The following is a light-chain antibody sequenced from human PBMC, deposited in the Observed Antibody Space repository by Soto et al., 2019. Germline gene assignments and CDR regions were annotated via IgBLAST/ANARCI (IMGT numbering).Light chain of an antibody. J-gene: IGKJ1*01. Sequence: EIVLTQSPGTLSLSPGERATLSCRASQSVAGSYLAWYQQKPDQAPRLLIYDASSRATGIPDRFGASESGTDFPLIISRLEPEDFAVYYCQQYGSSPPWTFGQGTKVEIK. CDR2: DAS. CDR3: QQYGSSPPWT. CDR1: QSVAGSY. V-gene: IGKV3-20*01.